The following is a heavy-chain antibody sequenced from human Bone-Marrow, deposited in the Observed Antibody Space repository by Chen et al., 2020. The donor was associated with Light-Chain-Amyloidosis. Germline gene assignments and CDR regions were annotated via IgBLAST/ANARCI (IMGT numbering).Heavy chain of an antibody. CDR3: ARRRDGYNFDY. V-gene: IGHV5-51*01. Sequence: ELPLEQSGQEVNKPGESLKITCTGPGYTFPNYWTGWVRQRPGKGLEWMGVIYPDDSDARYSPSFEGQVTSSADKSITTAYLQWRSLKASDTAMYYCARRRDGYNFDYWGQGTLVTVSS. D-gene: IGHD5-12*01. CDR1: GYTFPNYW. CDR2: IYPDDSDA. J-gene: IGHJ4*02.